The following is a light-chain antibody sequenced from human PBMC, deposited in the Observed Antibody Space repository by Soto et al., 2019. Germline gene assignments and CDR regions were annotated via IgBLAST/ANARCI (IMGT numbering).Light chain of an antibody. CDR3: QQYGSSPYT. Sequence: EIVLTQSPGTLSLSPGERATLSCGASQSVSFNYLAWYQQKLVLAPRLLIYDASRRATGTPDRFSGSGSGTDFTLTISRLEPEDFAVYVCQQYGSSPYTFGQGTNLEIK. V-gene: IGKV3D-20*01. CDR1: QSVSFNY. J-gene: IGKJ2*01. CDR2: DAS.